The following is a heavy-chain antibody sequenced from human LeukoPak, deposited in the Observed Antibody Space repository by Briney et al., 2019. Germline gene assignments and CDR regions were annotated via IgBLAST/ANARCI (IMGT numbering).Heavy chain of an antibody. D-gene: IGHD2/OR15-2a*01. CDR2: IYHSGST. J-gene: IGHJ4*02. Sequence: SETLSLTCAVSGGSISSGGYSWSWIRQPPGKGLEWIGYIYHSGSTYYNPSLKSRVTISVDRSKNQFSLKLSSVTAADTAVYYCAREENYSDYWGQGTLVTVSS. CDR1: GGSISSGGYS. V-gene: IGHV4-30-2*01. CDR3: AREENYSDY.